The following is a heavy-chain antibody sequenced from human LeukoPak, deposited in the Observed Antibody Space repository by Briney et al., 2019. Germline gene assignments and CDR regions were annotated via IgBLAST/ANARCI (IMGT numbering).Heavy chain of an antibody. CDR3: ARLHYGGNYGYYYYYMDV. D-gene: IGHD4-23*01. CDR1: GYSISSGFY. V-gene: IGHV4-38-2*02. J-gene: IGHJ6*03. Sequence: SETLSLTCTVSGYSISSGFYWGWIRQPPGKGLEWIGSIYHSGSTHYNSSLKSRVTISVDTSKNQLSLKLSSVTAADTAVYYCARLHYGGNYGYYYYYMDVWGKGTTVTISS. CDR2: IYHSGST.